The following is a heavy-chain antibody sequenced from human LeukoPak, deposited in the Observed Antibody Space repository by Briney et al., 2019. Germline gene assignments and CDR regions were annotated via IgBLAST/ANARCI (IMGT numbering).Heavy chain of an antibody. CDR2: ISSSSSYT. V-gene: IGHV3-11*03. CDR1: GFTFSDYY. Sequence: PGGSLRLSCAASGFTFSDYYMSWIRQAPGKGLEGVSYISSSSSYTNYADSVKGRFTISRDNAKNSLYLQMNSLRAEDTAVYYCARIYGSGSYIFDYWGQGTLVTVSS. J-gene: IGHJ4*02. CDR3: ARIYGSGSYIFDY. D-gene: IGHD3-10*01.